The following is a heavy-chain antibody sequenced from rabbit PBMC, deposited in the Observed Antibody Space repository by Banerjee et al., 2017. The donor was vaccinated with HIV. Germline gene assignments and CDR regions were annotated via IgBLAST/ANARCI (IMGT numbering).Heavy chain of an antibody. J-gene: IGHJ4*01. D-gene: IGHD2-1*01. Sequence: QSLEESGGDLVKPGASLTLTCKASGFSLSSSYWIWWVRQAPGKGLELIAGITRSDGTYYASWAKGRFTVSKSSSTAVTLQMTSLTAADTATYFCARDLHGDVSAYFDLWGPGTLVTVS. CDR2: ITRSDGT. V-gene: IGHV1S40*01. CDR1: GFSLSSSYW. CDR3: ARDLHGDVSAYFDL.